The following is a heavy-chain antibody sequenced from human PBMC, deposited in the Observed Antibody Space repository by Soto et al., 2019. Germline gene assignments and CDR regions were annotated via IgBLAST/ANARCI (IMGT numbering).Heavy chain of an antibody. CDR1: GFTFSSYA. V-gene: IGHV3-23*01. J-gene: IGHJ6*02. CDR2: ISGSGDST. D-gene: IGHD6-13*01. CDR3: AKDRDGAAAGPTKFYGMDV. Sequence: EVQLLVSGGGLVQPGGSLRLSCAASGFTFSSYAMSWVRQAPGKGLEWVSVISGSGDSTYYADSVRGRFTISRDNSKNTLYLQMNSLRAEVTAVYYCAKDRDGAAAGPTKFYGMDVWGQGTTVTVSS.